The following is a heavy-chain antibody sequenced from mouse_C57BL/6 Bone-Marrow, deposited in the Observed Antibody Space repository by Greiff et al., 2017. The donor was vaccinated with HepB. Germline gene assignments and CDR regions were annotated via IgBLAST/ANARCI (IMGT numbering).Heavy chain of an antibody. D-gene: IGHD1-1*01. CDR2: ISDGGSYT. J-gene: IGHJ2*01. V-gene: IGHV5-4*03. CDR1: GFTFSSYA. CDR3: ARGFVTTVVVFDY. Sequence: EVMLVESGGGLVKPGGSLKLSCAASGFTFSSYAMSWVRQTPEKRLEWVATISDGGSYTYYPDNVKGRFTISRDNAKNNLYLQMSHLKSEDTAMYYCARGFVTTVVVFDYWGQGTTLTVSS.